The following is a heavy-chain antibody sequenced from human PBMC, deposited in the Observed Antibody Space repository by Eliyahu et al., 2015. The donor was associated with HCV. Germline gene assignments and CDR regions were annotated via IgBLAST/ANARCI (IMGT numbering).Heavy chain of an antibody. CDR1: GFSFDDYA. J-gene: IGHJ5*01. V-gene: IGHV3-9*01. CDR2: ISYNSGSL. Sequence: EVQLVESGGGLVQPGRSLRLSCAASGFSFDDYAMHWVRQAPGKGLGWVSGISYNSGSLAYADSVKGRFTISRDNAKNSLYLQMNSLRADDTALYFCGKEGERYSFGYWFDSWGQGTLVTVSS. D-gene: IGHD5-18*01. CDR3: GKEGERYSFGYWFDS.